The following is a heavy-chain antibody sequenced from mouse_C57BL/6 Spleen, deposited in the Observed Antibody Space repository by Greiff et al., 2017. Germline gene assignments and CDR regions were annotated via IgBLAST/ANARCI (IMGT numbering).Heavy chain of an antibody. CDR2: ISSGGSYT. Sequence: EVMLVESGGDLVKPGGSLKLSCAASGFTFSSYGMSWVRQTPDKRLEWVATISSGGSYTYYPDSVKGRFPISRDNAKNTRYLQMSSLKSEDTAMYYCARHNSPHYDYEVGYAMDYGGKGPSATVSS. D-gene: IGHD2-4*01. V-gene: IGHV5-6*01. CDR1: GFTFSSYG. J-gene: IGHJ4*01. CDR3: ARHNSPHYDYEVGYAMDY.